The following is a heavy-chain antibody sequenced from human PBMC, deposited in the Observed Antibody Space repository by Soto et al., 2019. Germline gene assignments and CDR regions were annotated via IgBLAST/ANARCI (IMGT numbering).Heavy chain of an antibody. CDR3: ARVYSSSSGKAMDV. CDR1: GFTFSSYE. D-gene: IGHD6-6*01. V-gene: IGHV3-48*03. CDR2: ISSSGSTI. Sequence: EVQLVESGGGLVQPGGSLRLSCAVSGFTFSSYERNWVRQAPGKGLEWVSYISSSGSTIYYADSVKGRFTISRDNAKNSLYLQMNSLRGEDTTVYYCARVYSSSSGKAMDVWGQGTTVTVSS. J-gene: IGHJ6*02.